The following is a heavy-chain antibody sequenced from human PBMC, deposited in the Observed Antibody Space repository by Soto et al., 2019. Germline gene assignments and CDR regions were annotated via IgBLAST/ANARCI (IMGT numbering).Heavy chain of an antibody. V-gene: IGHV4-30-2*01. CDR3: AREADVAFQI. CDR2: IYPGGYT. Sequence: QLQLQESDSGLVKPSQTLSLTCAVSGGSISSGGYSWNWIRQPPGKGLEWIGYIYPGGYTYYNPSLKSRVTLSVDKSKNQFSMNLNAVTDADTAVDDCAREADVAFQICGRGTVVTVS. CDR1: GGSISSGGYS. J-gene: IGHJ3*02.